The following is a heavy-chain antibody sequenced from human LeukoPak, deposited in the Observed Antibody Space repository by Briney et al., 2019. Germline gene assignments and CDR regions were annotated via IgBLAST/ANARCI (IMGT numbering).Heavy chain of an antibody. CDR2: INEDGSGR. Sequence: GGSLRLSCAASGFTFNSYWMHWVRQRPGKGLVGGSDINEDGSGRRYGDSVKGRFTISRDNAKNVLYLQVNNMQAEDTAIYFCARGGYSPVDHWGQGTLVTV. V-gene: IGHV3-74*01. J-gene: IGHJ4*02. CDR1: GFTFNSYW. D-gene: IGHD6-13*01. CDR3: ARGGYSPVDH.